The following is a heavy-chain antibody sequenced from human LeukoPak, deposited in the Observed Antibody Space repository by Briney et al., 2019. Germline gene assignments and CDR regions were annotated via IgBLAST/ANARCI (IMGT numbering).Heavy chain of an antibody. CDR3: ATDSSRGGYDPYYYYYGMDV. Sequence: ASVKVSCKVSGYTLTELSMRWVRQAPGKGLEWMGGFDPEDGETIYAQKFQGRVTMTEDTSTDTAYMELSSLRSEDTAVYYCATDSSRGGYDPYYYYYGMDVWGQGTTVTVSS. D-gene: IGHD5-12*01. CDR2: FDPEDGET. J-gene: IGHJ6*02. CDR1: GYTLTELS. V-gene: IGHV1-24*01.